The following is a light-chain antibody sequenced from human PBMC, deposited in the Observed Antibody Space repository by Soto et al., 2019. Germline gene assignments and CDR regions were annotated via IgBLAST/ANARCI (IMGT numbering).Light chain of an antibody. J-gene: IGKJ4*01. V-gene: IGKV1-39*01. CDR2: AAS. Sequence: DIQMTASPSYLSLTIGDRVTSTCRASQNIGGFLNWYQQKLGKAPKLLIYAASSLQSGVPSRFSGSGSGTDFTLTISSLQSEDFATYYCQQSYSTPLTFGGGTKVDIK. CDR3: QQSYSTPLT. CDR1: QNIGGF.